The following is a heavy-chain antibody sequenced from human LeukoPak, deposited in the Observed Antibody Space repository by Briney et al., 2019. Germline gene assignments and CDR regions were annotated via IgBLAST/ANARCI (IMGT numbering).Heavy chain of an antibody. V-gene: IGHV4-59*02. Sequence: SSQSLSLTCTVSGGSVRYYYWSWIRQSPGKGLEWIGYIYYNGSTNYNPSLKSRVTISVDMSKNQFSLKMSSVTAADTAVYYCARKGCLFDYWGQGRLVTVSS. CDR1: GGSVRYYY. CDR3: ARKGCLFDY. CDR2: IYYNGST. J-gene: IGHJ4*02.